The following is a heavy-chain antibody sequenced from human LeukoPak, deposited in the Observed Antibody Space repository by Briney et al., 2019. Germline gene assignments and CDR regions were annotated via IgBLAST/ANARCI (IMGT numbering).Heavy chain of an antibody. V-gene: IGHV4-30-4*01. D-gene: IGHD3-10*01. CDR1: GGSISSGDYY. Sequence: SETLSLTCTVSGGSISSGDYYWSWIRQPPGKGLEWIGYIYYSGSTYYNPSLKSRVIISVDTSKNQFSLKLSSVTVADTAVYYCASITYGSGSYYVFDYWGQGTLVTVSS. J-gene: IGHJ4*02. CDR2: IYYSGST. CDR3: ASITYGSGSYYVFDY.